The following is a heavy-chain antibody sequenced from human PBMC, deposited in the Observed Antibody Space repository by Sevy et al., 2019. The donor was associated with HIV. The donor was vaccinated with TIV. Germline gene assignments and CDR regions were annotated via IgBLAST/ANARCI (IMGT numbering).Heavy chain of an antibody. CDR2: INNSSRLI. Sequence: GGSLRLSCAVSGFTFTDYYMSWIRQAPGKGPEWLAYINNSSRLINYVKSVRGRFTISRDNAKNSMYLQMNSLRAEDTAVYYCARDLVLPATTDYYYYGMDVWGQGTTVTVSS. CDR3: ARDLVLPATTDYYYYGMDV. D-gene: IGHD2-15*01. V-gene: IGHV3-11*06. CDR1: GFTFTDYY. J-gene: IGHJ6*02.